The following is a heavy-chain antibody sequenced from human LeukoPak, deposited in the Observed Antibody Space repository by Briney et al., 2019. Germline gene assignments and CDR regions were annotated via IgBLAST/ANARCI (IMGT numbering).Heavy chain of an antibody. CDR2: INHSGST. J-gene: IGHJ6*03. V-gene: IGHV4-34*01. Sequence: SETLSLTCTVSGGSISGYYWSWIRQPPGKGLEWIGEINHSGSTNYNPSLKSRVTISVDTSKNQFSLKLSSVTAADTAVYYCAREDWNYPHYYYYMDVWGKGTTVTVSS. D-gene: IGHD1-7*01. CDR1: GGSISGYY. CDR3: AREDWNYPHYYYYMDV.